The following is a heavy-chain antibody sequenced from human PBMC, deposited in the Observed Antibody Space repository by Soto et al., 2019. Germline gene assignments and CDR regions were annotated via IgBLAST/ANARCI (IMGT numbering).Heavy chain of an antibody. CDR1: GFTLNNYG. J-gene: IGHJ4*02. CDR3: AKDRGYPRDYFHY. Sequence: EVQLLESGGGLVQPGGSLRLSCAASGFTLNNYGMSWVRQAPGKGLEWVSAISPNGQGIYYADSVKGRFIISKDNSKNTVFLHMDSPTADDTAVYYCAKDRGYPRDYFHYWAREPWSPFPQ. D-gene: IGHD6-13*01. CDR2: ISPNGQGI. V-gene: IGHV3-23*01.